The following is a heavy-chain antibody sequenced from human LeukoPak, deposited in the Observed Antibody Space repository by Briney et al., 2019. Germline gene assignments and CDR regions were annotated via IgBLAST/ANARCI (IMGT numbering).Heavy chain of an antibody. CDR1: GFTFSSYA. Sequence: QPGGSLRLSCAASGFTFSSYAMHWVRQAPGKGLEWVAVISYDGSNKYYADSVKGRFTISRDNSKNTMYLQMNSLRGEDTAIYYCAKADSSGYYSYFENWGQGILVTVSS. V-gene: IGHV3-30*04. CDR3: AKADSSGYYSYFEN. J-gene: IGHJ4*02. CDR2: ISYDGSNK. D-gene: IGHD3-22*01.